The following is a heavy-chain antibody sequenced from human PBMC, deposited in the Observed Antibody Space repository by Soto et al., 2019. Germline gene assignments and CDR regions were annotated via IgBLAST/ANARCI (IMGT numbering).Heavy chain of an antibody. D-gene: IGHD6-19*01. CDR3: ARERYSSGWYPDY. CDR2: IYRGGIT. CDR1: GFTVSSNY. Sequence: GGSLRLSCAASGFTVSSNYMSWVRQAPGKGLEWVSVIYRGGITFYADSVKSRITINPDTSKNQFSLQLNSVTPEDTAVYYCARERYSSGWYPDYWGQGTLVTVSS. V-gene: IGHV3-53*01. J-gene: IGHJ4*02.